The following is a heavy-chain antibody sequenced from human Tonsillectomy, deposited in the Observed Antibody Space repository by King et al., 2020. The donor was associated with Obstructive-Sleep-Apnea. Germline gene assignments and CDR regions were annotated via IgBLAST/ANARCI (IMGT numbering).Heavy chain of an antibody. Sequence: VQLLESGGGLVQPGGSLRRSCAASGFTFLSYAMHCVRQAPGKGLEYVSPISSIWGSTYYAHSVKGRFTISRDNSKNTLYLHMGSLRAEEMAGYYCARARGDYGSGILTLFFDYWGQGTLVTVSS. CDR2: ISSIWGST. D-gene: IGHD3-10*01. J-gene: IGHJ4*02. V-gene: IGHV3-64*01. CDR1: GFTFLSYA. CDR3: ARARGDYGSGILTLFFDY.